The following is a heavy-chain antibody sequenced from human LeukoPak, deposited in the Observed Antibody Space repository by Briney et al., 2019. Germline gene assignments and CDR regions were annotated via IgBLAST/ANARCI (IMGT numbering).Heavy chain of an antibody. CDR3: ARGPLDSGSYYPY. CDR1: GYTFTGYY. CDR2: INPNSGGT. J-gene: IGHJ4*02. D-gene: IGHD1-26*01. Sequence: ASVKVSCKASGYTFTGYYMHWVRQAPGQGLEWMGWINPNSGGTNYAQKFQGRVTMTRDTSISTAYMELSRLRSDDTAMYYCARGPLDSGSYYPYWGQGTLVTVSS. V-gene: IGHV1-2*02.